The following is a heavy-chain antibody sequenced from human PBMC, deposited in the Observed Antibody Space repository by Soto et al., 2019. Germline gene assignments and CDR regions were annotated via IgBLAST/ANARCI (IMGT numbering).Heavy chain of an antibody. CDR1: GYTFTSYG. J-gene: IGHJ4*02. Sequence: QVQLVQSGAEVKTPGASVKVSCKTSGYTFTSYGISWVRQAPGQGLEWMGWISGYNGNTNYAQKFQGRVTMTTDTSTSTAYMELRSLRSDDTAIYYCAIEISSGYYSFDYWGQGTLVTVSS. V-gene: IGHV1-18*01. D-gene: IGHD3-22*01. CDR2: ISGYNGNT. CDR3: AIEISSGYYSFDY.